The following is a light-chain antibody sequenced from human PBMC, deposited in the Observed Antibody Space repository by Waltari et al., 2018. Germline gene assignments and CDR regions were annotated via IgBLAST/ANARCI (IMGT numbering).Light chain of an antibody. J-gene: IGKJ1*01. V-gene: IGKV2-28*01. CDR3: MQALQTPWT. CDR1: QSLLHSNGHNH. Sequence: IVMTQSPLYLPDTAGVAASISCRSRQSLLHSNGHNHLDWYLQKPGQSPQLLIYLGSNRASGVPDRFGGSGSGTDFTLKISRVEAEDVGIYYCMQALQTPWTFGQGTKVEIK. CDR2: LGS.